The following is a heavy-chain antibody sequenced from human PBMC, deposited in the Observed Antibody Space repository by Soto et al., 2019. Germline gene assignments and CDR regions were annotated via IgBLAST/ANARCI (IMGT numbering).Heavy chain of an antibody. CDR1: GYTFTGYY. D-gene: IGHD2-15*01. Sequence: QVQLVQSGAEGKKPGASVKVSCKASGYTFTGYYMHWVRQAPGQGLEWMGWINPNSGGTNYAQKFQGWVTMTRDTSISTAYMELSRLRSDDTAVYYCARDGGGGYCSGGSCYYYYYMDVWGKGTTVTVSS. CDR3: ARDGGGGYCSGGSCYYYYYMDV. J-gene: IGHJ6*03. V-gene: IGHV1-2*04. CDR2: INPNSGGT.